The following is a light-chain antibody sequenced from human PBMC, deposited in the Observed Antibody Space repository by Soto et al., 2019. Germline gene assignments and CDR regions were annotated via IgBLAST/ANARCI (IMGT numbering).Light chain of an antibody. J-gene: IGKJ4*01. CDR1: QSVSSSY. V-gene: IGKV3-20*01. CDR3: QHYGRSPLT. Sequence: EIVLTQSPGTLSLSPGERAALSCRASQSVSSSYLAWYQQKPGQAPRLLMYGASSRATGIPDRFSGSGSGTHFTLTISRLEPEDFAVYYCQHYGRSPLTFGGGTKVEIK. CDR2: GAS.